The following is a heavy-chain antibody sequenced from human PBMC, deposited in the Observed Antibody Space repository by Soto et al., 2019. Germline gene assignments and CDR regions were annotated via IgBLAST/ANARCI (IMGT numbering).Heavy chain of an antibody. D-gene: IGHD3-9*01. Sequence: SETLSLTCTVSGGSISSGGYYWSWIRQHPGKGLEWIGYIYYSGSTYYNPSLKSRVTISVDTSKNQFSLKLSSVTAADTAVYYCARDGRKYYDILTGPLDYWGQGTLVTVSS. J-gene: IGHJ4*02. CDR3: ARDGRKYYDILTGPLDY. V-gene: IGHV4-31*03. CDR1: GGSISSGGYY. CDR2: IYYSGST.